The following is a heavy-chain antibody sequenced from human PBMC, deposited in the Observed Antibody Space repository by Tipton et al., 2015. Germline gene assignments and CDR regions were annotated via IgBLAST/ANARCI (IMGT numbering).Heavy chain of an antibody. CDR1: GFAFSSFD. V-gene: IGHV3-23*01. CDR3: ARGGYCSGGSCYLLPFDI. CDR2: IGGSDGST. Sequence: SLRLSCAASGFAFSSFDMHWVRQAPGKGLEWVSAIGGSDGSTYYADSVKGRFTVSRDNSMNTLVLQMNSLRAEDTAVYYCARGGYCSGGSCYLLPFDIWGQGTMVTVSS. D-gene: IGHD2-15*01. J-gene: IGHJ3*02.